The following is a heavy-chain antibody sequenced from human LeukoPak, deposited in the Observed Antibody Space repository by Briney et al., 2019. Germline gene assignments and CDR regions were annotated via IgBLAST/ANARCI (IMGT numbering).Heavy chain of an antibody. CDR2: IYHSGST. CDR3: AREEVVVPAAIDY. J-gene: IGHJ4*02. Sequence: SETLSLTCTVSGGSISSGGYYWSWIRQPPGKGLEWIGYIYHSGSTYYNPSLKSRVTISVDRSKNQFSLKLSSVTAADTAVYYCAREEVVVPAAIDYWGQGTLVTVSS. V-gene: IGHV4-30-2*01. CDR1: GGSISSGGYY. D-gene: IGHD2-2*01.